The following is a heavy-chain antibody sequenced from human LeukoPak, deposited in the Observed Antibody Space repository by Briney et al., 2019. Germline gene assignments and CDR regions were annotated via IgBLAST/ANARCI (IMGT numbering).Heavy chain of an antibody. V-gene: IGHV4-59*11. CDR2: IHYTGKP. Sequence: SETLSLTCSVSGGSISGHYWTWIRQPPGKGLEWIGQIHYTGKPDYNPSLKSRITISVGTSKNQVSLQVSSVTAADSAIYYCARFGVDYDMDVWGHGTTVTVFS. D-gene: IGHD3-16*01. CDR1: GGSISGHY. CDR3: ARFGVDYDMDV. J-gene: IGHJ6*02.